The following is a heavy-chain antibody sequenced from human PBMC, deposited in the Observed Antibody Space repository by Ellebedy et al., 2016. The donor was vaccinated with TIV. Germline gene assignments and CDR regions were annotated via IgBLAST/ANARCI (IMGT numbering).Heavy chain of an antibody. CDR2: MWPDGRNM. CDR3: ARATRDYYNGMDV. CDR1: GFTFSGYG. D-gene: IGHD2-15*01. V-gene: IGHV3-33*01. J-gene: IGHJ6*02. Sequence: GGSLRLSXAASGFTFSGYGMHWVRQAPGKGLEWVAVMWPDGRNMYYADSLKGRFTISRDNSKNTLYLQMNSLGSEDTAVYYCARATRDYYNGMDVWGQGTTVTVSS.